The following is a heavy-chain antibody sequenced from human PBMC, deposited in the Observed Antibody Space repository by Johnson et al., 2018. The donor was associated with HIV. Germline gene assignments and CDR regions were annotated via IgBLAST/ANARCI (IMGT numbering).Heavy chain of an antibody. Sequence: VQLVESGRGLVQPGRSLRLSCAASGFTFDDYAMHWVRQAPGKGLEWVSGISWNSGSIGYADSVKGRFTISRDNAKNSLYLQMNSLRAEDTALYYCAKNPSLYYDSRGSAFDIWGQGTIVTVSS. V-gene: IGHV3-9*01. CDR3: AKNPSLYYDSRGSAFDI. D-gene: IGHD3-22*01. CDR1: GFTFDDYA. J-gene: IGHJ3*02. CDR2: ISWNSGSI.